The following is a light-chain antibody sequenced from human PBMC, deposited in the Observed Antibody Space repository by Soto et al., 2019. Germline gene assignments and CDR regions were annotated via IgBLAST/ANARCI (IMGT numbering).Light chain of an antibody. J-gene: IGKJ3*01. V-gene: IGKV1-33*01. CDR3: QQFDNLPFT. Sequence: DLQMTQSPSSLSASVGDRVTITCRASQDITNCLNWYQQKPGKAPKLLIYDASTLQTGVPSRFSGSGSGTDFTFAISSLQPEDIATYYCQQFDNLPFTFGPGTKVEIK. CDR1: QDITNC. CDR2: DAS.